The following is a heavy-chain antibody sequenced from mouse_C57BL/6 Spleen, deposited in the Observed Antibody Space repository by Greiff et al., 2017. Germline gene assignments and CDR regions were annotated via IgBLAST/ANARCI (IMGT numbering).Heavy chain of an antibody. CDR1: GYTFTSYW. CDR3: ARESYGSPYAMDY. CDR2: IYPGSGST. Sequence: QVQLQQSGAELVKPGASVKMSCKASGYTFTSYWITWVKQRPGQGLEWIGDIYPGSGSTNYNEKFKSKATLTVDTSSSTAYMQLSSLTSEDSAVYYCARESYGSPYAMDYWGQGTSVTVSS. D-gene: IGHD1-1*01. V-gene: IGHV1-55*01. J-gene: IGHJ4*01.